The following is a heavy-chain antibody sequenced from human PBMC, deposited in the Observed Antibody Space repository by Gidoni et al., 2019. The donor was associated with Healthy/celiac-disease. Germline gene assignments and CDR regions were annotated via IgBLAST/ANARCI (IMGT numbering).Heavy chain of an antibody. V-gene: IGHV3-30-3*01. CDR1: GFTFSSYA. D-gene: IGHD6-19*01. J-gene: IGHJ6*02. CDR3: ARRGEGEQWLVDYYYYGMDV. Sequence: QVQLVASGGGVVQPGRSLRLSCAASGFTFSSYAMHWVRQAPGKGLEWVAVISYDGSNKYYADSVKGRFTISRDNSKNTLYLQMNSLRAEDTAVYYCARRGEGEQWLVDYYYYGMDVWGQGTTVTVSS. CDR2: ISYDGSNK.